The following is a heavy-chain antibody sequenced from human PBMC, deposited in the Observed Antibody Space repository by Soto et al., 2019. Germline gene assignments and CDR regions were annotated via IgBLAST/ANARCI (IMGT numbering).Heavy chain of an antibody. V-gene: IGHV5-10-1*01. J-gene: IGHJ6*02. D-gene: IGHD6-6*01. CDR1: GYSFTSYW. CDR2: IDPSDSYT. Sequence: PGESLKISCKGSGYSFTSYWISWVRQMPGKGLEWMGRIDPSDSYTNYSPSFQGHVTISADKSISTAYLQWSSLKASDTAMYYCASGISSSSSHYGMDVWGQGTTVTVS. CDR3: ASGISSSSSHYGMDV.